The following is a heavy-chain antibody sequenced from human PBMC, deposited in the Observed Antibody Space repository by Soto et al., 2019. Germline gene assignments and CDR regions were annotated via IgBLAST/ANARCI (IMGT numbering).Heavy chain of an antibody. J-gene: IGHJ4*02. V-gene: IGHV3-9*01. D-gene: IGHD5-12*01. CDR2: ISWNSGSI. Sequence: GGSLRLSCAASGFTFDDYAMHWVRQAPGKGLEWVSGISWNSGSIGYADSVKGRFTISRDNAKNSLYLQMDSLRAEDTALYYCAKLIVATIRGAFDYWGQGTLVTVSS. CDR1: GFTFDDYA. CDR3: AKLIVATIRGAFDY.